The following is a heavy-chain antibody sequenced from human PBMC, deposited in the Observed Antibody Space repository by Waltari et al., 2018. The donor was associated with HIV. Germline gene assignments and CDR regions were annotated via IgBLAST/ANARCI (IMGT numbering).Heavy chain of an antibody. D-gene: IGHD5-12*01. J-gene: IGHJ4*02. CDR2: INSDGSST. CDR1: GSPFSSYW. V-gene: IGHV3-74*01. Sequence: EVQLVESGGGLVQPGGSLRLYCAASGSPFSSYWLHWCRQVPGKGLVWVSRINSDGSSTTYADSVKGRFTISRDNAKSTLYLQMNSLRDEDTAVYYCARTFTVATISPLLHWGQGTLVTVSS. CDR3: ARTFTVATISPLLH.